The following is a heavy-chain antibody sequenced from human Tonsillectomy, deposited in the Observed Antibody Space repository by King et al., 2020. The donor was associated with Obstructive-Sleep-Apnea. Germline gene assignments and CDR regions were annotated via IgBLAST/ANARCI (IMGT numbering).Heavy chain of an antibody. CDR1: GGSISSYY. Sequence: QLQESGPGLVKPSETLSLTCTVSGGSISSYYWSWIRQPPGKGLEWIGYIYYSGSTNYNPSLKSRVTISLDTSKNQFSLKLSSVTAADTAVYYCAGDAYSSSWYPYYYYGMDVWGQGTTVTVSS. V-gene: IGHV4-59*01. J-gene: IGHJ6*02. D-gene: IGHD6-13*01. CDR2: IYYSGST. CDR3: AGDAYSSSWYPYYYYGMDV.